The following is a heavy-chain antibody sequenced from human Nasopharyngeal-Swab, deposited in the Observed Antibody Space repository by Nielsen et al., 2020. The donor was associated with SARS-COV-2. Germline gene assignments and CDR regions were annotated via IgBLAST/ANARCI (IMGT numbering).Heavy chain of an antibody. CDR3: ANAYCGGDCYSHDYYYYYGMDV. V-gene: IGHV3-23*01. D-gene: IGHD2-21*02. Sequence: GGSLRLSCAASGFTFSSYAMSWVRQAPGKGLEWVSAISGSGGSTYYADSVKGRFTISRDNSKNTLYLQMNSLGAEDTAVYYCANAYCGGDCYSHDYYYYYGMDVWGQGTTVTVSS. J-gene: IGHJ6*02. CDR2: ISGSGGST. CDR1: GFTFSSYA.